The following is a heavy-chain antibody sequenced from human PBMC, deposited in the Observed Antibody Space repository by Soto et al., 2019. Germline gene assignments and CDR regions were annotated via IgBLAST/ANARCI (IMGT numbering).Heavy chain of an antibody. D-gene: IGHD2-8*01. CDR2: LSAYNGNT. Sequence: QVQLVQSGAEVKKPGASVKVSCKASGYTFTSYGISWVRQAPGQGLEWMGWLSAYNGNTNYAQKLQGRVTMTTDTSTSTGYMELRSLRSDDTAVYYRARDRVANQYYHGMDVWGQVTTVTVSS. CDR3: ARDRVANQYYHGMDV. V-gene: IGHV1-18*01. CDR1: GYTFTSYG. J-gene: IGHJ6*02.